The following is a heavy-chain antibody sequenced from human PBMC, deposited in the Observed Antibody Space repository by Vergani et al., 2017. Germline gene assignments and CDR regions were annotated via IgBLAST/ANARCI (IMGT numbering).Heavy chain of an antibody. D-gene: IGHD2-15*01. J-gene: IGHJ5*02. CDR1: GFTFSSYA. CDR2: ISGSGGST. CDR3: AKDKMRCSGGSCYFPNRFDP. Sequence: EVQLLESGGGLVQPGGSLRLSCAASGFTFSSYAMSWVRQAPGKGLEWVSAISGSGGSTYYADSVKGRFTISRDNSKNTLYLQMNSLRAEDTAVYYCAKDKMRCSGGSCYFPNRFDPWGQGTLVTVSS. V-gene: IGHV3-23*01.